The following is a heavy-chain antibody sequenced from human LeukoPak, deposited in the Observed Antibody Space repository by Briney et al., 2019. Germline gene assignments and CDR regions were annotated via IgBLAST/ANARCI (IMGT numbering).Heavy chain of an antibody. CDR1: GFTVSSNY. J-gene: IGHJ4*02. V-gene: IGHV3-53*01. D-gene: IGHD6-13*01. Sequence: GGSLRLSCAASGFTVSSNYMSWVRQAPGKGLEWVSVIYSGGSTYYADSVKGRFTISRDNSKNTLYLQMNSLRAEDTAVYYCARDLGGQSSSWYGVYWGQGTLVTVSS. CDR3: ARDLGGQSSSWYGVY. CDR2: IYSGGST.